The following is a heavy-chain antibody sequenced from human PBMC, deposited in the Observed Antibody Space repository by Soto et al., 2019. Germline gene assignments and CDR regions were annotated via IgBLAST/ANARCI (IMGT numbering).Heavy chain of an antibody. J-gene: IGHJ4*02. CDR2: IDTDGSST. V-gene: IGHV3-74*01. Sequence: LRLSCAASGFTFSNYWMHWVRQSPEKGLVWVSRIDTDGSSTSYADSVKGRFTISRDNAKNTLYLQMNSLRAEDTAVYFCARSFPEYSYGIQWGQGTLVTVSS. D-gene: IGHD5-18*01. CDR1: GFTFSNYW. CDR3: ARSFPEYSYGIQ.